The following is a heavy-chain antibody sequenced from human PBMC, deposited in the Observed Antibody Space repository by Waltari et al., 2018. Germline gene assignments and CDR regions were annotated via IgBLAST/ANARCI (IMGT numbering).Heavy chain of an antibody. CDR1: GYTFTSYD. CDR2: SIPSFGTA. D-gene: IGHD6-19*01. V-gene: IGHV1-69*01. J-gene: IGHJ4*02. Sequence: QVQLVQSGAEVKKPGASVKVSCTAAGYTFTSYDINWVRQATGQGLEWMGGSIPSFGTANYAQKFQGRVTITADESTSTAYMELSSLRSEDTAVYYCARDLGDGWYGGNDYYFDYWGQGTLVTVSS. CDR3: ARDLGDGWYGGNDYYFDY.